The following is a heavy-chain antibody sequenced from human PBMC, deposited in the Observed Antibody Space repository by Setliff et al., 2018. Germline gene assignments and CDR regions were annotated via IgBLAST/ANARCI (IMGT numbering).Heavy chain of an antibody. CDR1: GGTFSSYA. CDR2: INPSDTIT. V-gene: IGHV1-46*01. CDR3: ATSYSGSYYPRLPFDF. J-gene: IGHJ3*01. Sequence: ASVKVSCKASGGTFSSYAISWVRQAPGQGLEWMGAINPSDTITTFAQRFQGRVTMTRDTSTSTVYMELSSLRSEDTAVYYCATSYSGSYYPRLPFDFWGQGTMVTVSS. D-gene: IGHD1-26*01.